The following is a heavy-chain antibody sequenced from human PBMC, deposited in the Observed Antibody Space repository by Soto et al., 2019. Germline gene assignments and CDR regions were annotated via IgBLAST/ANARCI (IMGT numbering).Heavy chain of an antibody. V-gene: IGHV1-69*01. CDR2: IIPIFGTA. Sequence: QVQLVQSGAEVKKPGSSVKVSCKASGGTFSSYAISWVRQAPGQGLEWMGGIIPIFGTANYAQKFQGRVTINAGESTSTGDMELSSLRSDGTAVYYCASGQWELHGDYYGMDVWGQGTTVTVSS. D-gene: IGHD1-26*01. CDR3: ASGQWELHGDYYGMDV. CDR1: GGTFSSYA. J-gene: IGHJ6*02.